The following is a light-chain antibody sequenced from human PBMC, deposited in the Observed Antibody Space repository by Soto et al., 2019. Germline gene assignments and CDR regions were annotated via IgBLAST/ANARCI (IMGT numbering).Light chain of an antibody. J-gene: IGLJ3*02. CDR3: SSYTRSTTWV. CDR1: SSDVGFYNY. Sequence: QSVLTQPASVSGSPGQSITISCTGTSSDVGFYNYVSWYQQHPGTAPKLLIYEVSNRPSGVSNRFSGSKSGNTASLTISGLQAEDEADYHCSSYTRSTTWVFGGGTKLTVL. V-gene: IGLV2-14*01. CDR2: EVS.